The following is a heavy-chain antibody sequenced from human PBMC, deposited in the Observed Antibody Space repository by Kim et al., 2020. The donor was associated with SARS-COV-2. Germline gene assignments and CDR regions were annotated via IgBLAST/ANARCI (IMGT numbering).Heavy chain of an antibody. Sequence: SETLSLTCAVSGGSISSSNWWSWVRQPPGKGLEWIGEIYHSGSTNYNPSLKSRVTISVDKSKNQFSLKLSSVTAADTAVYYCARDRIVVVTATSRNYYYYGMDVWGQGTTVTVSS. CDR1: GGSISSSNW. CDR2: IYHSGST. V-gene: IGHV4-4*02. CDR3: ARDRIVVVTATSRNYYYYGMDV. D-gene: IGHD2-21*02. J-gene: IGHJ6*02.